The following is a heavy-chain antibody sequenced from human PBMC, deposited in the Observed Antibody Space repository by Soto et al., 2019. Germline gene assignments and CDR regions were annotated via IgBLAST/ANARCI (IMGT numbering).Heavy chain of an antibody. V-gene: IGHV3-30*18. CDR1: GFTFSRFG. D-gene: IGHD5-12*01. CDR2: ISSDEIDK. J-gene: IGHJ4*02. CDR3: AKDLREMATIRPDY. Sequence: QVQLVESGGGVVQPGRSLRLSCAASGFTFSRFGIHWVRQVPGKGLEWVAVISSDEIDKNYADSVRGRFTISRENSKNRVYLQMNSLSAEDTAVYYCAKDLREMATIRPDYWGQGILVTVSS.